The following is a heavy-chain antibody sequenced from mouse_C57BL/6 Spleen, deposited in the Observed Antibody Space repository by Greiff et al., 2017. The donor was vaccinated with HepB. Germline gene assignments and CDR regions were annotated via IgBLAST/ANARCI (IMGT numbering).Heavy chain of an antibody. CDR1: GFTFSDYY. CDR2: INYDGSST. J-gene: IGHJ4*01. CDR3: ARGEDYYGNYAMDY. V-gene: IGHV5-16*01. Sequence: EVMLVESEGGLVQPGSSMKLSCTASGFTFSDYYMAWVRQVPEKGLEWVANINYDGSSTYYLDSLKSRFIISRDNAKNILYLQMSSLKSEDTATYYCARGEDYYGNYAMDYWGQGTSVTVSS. D-gene: IGHD2-1*01.